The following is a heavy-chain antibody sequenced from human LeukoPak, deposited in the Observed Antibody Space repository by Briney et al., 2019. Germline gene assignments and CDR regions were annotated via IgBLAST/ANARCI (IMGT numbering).Heavy chain of an antibody. CDR3: ARGLAAAGDFDY. D-gene: IGHD6-13*01. Sequence: ASVKVSCKASGYTLTGYGISWVRQAPGQGLEWMGWISAYNGNTNYAQKLQGRVTMTTDTSTSTAYMELRSLRSDDTAVYYCARGLAAAGDFDYWGQGTLVTASS. V-gene: IGHV1-18*01. CDR2: ISAYNGNT. J-gene: IGHJ4*02. CDR1: GYTLTGYG.